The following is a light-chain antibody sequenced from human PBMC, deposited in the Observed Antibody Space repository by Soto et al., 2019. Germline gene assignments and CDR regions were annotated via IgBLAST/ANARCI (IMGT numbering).Light chain of an antibody. CDR2: AAS. J-gene: IGKJ1*01. CDR1: QSISSW. V-gene: IGKV1-39*01. Sequence: DSQMNQSPSTLSASVGDIVTITCRASQSISSWLAWYQQKPGKAPKLLIYAASSVQSGVPSRFKGSGSGTYFTLTISSLQAEDFATYYCQQSHSPPRTFGQGTKVDI. CDR3: QQSHSPPRT.